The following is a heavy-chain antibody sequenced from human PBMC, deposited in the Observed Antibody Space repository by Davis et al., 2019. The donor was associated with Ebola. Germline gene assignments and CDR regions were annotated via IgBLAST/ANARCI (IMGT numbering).Heavy chain of an antibody. Sequence: AASVKVSCKASGGTLSRDDISWVRQAPGQGLEWMGGISPILGMVNYAQKFQGRVTITADKSTSTAYMELSSLRSEDTAVYYCARLIPVVTDNWFDPWGQGTLVTVSS. CDR3: ARLIPVVTDNWFDP. D-gene: IGHD3-22*01. CDR1: GGTLSRDD. CDR2: ISPILGMV. J-gene: IGHJ5*02. V-gene: IGHV1-69*10.